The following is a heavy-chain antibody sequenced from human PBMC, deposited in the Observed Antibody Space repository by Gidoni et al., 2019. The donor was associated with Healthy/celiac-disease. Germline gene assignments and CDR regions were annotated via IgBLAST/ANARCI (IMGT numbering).Heavy chain of an antibody. D-gene: IGHD2-21*02. J-gene: IGHJ4*02. V-gene: IGHV3-72*01. CDR1: GFTFSDHY. CDR3: ARLAYCGGDCYSASDY. CDR2: TRNKANSYTT. Sequence: EVQLVEAGGGLVQPGGALRLSGAASGFTFSDHYMDWVRQAPGKGPEWVGRTRNKANSYTTESAASVKGRFTFSRDDSKNSLYLQMNSLKTEDTAVYYCARLAYCGGDCYSASDYWGQGTLVTVSS.